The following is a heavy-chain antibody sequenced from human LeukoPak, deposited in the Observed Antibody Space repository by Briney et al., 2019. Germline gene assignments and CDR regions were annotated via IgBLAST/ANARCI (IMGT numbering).Heavy chain of an antibody. D-gene: IGHD3/OR15-3a*01. CDR3: ARIPPHFVDLVDV. Sequence: SGPALVKPTQTLTLTCTFSGFSLSTSAMCVSWIRQPPGKALEWLARIDWDDDKYYSTSLKTRLTISKDTSKNQVVLTMTNMDPVDAATYYCARIPPHFVDLVDVWGQGTTVTVSS. J-gene: IGHJ6*02. CDR2: IDWDDDK. V-gene: IGHV2-70*11. CDR1: GFSLSTSAMC.